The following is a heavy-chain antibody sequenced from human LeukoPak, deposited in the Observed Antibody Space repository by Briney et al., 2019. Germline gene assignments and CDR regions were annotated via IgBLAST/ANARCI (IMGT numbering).Heavy chain of an antibody. V-gene: IGHV4-39*07. J-gene: IGHJ4*02. CDR3: ARDGLKYYFDY. Sequence: SETLSLTCTVSGGSITSSSYYWGWIRQPPGKGLEWIGSIYYSGSTHYSPSLKSRVTISVDTSKNQFSLKLSSVTAADTAVYYCARDGLKYYFDYWGQGTLVTVSS. CDR2: IYYSGST. CDR1: GGSITSSSYY.